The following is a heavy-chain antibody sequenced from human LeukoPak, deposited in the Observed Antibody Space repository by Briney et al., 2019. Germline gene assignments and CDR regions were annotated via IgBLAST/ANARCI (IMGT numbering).Heavy chain of an antibody. D-gene: IGHD5-18*01. CDR2: IYYSGST. CDR1: GGSISSSSYY. CDR3: ASVDTGYFDY. V-gene: IGHV4-39*07. J-gene: IGHJ4*02. Sequence: PSETLSLTCTVSGGSISSSSYYWGWIRQPPGKGLEWIGSIYYSGSTNYNPSLKSRVTISVDTSKNQFSLKLSSVTAADTAVYYCASVDTGYFDYWGQGTLVTVSS.